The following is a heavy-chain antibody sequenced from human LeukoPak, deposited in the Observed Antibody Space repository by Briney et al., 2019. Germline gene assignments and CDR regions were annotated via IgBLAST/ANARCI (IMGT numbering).Heavy chain of an antibody. J-gene: IGHJ3*01. CDR2: INPTSGDT. Sequence: ASVKASCTASGYTFTDYYIHSGRHAPGHGLEWGAWINPTSGDTNYAKKFQDRVTMTRDTSIGTAYMELSRLRSDDTAVYYCARDFRTSTWSFDAFDLWGQGTVVTVSS. V-gene: IGHV1-2*02. CDR3: ARDFRTSTWSFDAFDL. D-gene: IGHD1/OR15-1a*01. CDR1: GYTFTDYY.